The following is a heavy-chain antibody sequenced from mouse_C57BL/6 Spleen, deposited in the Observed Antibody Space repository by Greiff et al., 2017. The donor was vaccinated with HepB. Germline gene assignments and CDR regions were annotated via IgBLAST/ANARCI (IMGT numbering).Heavy chain of an antibody. Sequence: QVQLKQSGAELVRPGASVKMSCKASGYTFTSYNMHWVKQTPRQGLEWIGAIYPGNGDTSYNQKFKGKATLTVDKSSSTAYMQLSSLTSEDSAVYFCARSRGIYYDYDEDGYAMDYWGQGTSVTVSS. D-gene: IGHD2-4*01. V-gene: IGHV1-12*01. CDR1: GYTFTSYN. J-gene: IGHJ4*01. CDR3: ARSRGIYYDYDEDGYAMDY. CDR2: IYPGNGDT.